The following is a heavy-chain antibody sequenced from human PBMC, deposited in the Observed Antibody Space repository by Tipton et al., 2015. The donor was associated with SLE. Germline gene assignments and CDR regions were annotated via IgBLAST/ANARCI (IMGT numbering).Heavy chain of an antibody. CDR3: ARPQVSIGGDGDWCFDL. CDR2: IYYSGGT. CDR1: GGSISSHY. Sequence: TLSLTCTVSGGSISSHYWSWIRQPPGKGLEWIGYIYYSGGTNYNPSLKSRFTISVYTSKNHFTLKLSSVTDADTAVYYCARPQVSIGGDGDWCFDLWGRDALVTVSS. J-gene: IGHJ2*01. V-gene: IGHV4-59*11. D-gene: IGHD6-13*01.